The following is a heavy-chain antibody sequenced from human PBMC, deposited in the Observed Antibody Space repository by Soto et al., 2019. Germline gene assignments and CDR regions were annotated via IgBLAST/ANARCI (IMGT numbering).Heavy chain of an antibody. D-gene: IGHD2-2*02. Sequence: PGGSMEICCEGCGYRLTSYGVGGVRQMPGKGLEWMGIIYPGDSDTRYSPSFQGQVTISADKSISTAYLQWSSLKASDTAMYYCARHVDPGDAARYCSSTSCYKQSKYYGMDVWGQGTTVTVSS. CDR2: IYPGDSDT. CDR1: GYRLTSYG. J-gene: IGHJ6*02. CDR3: ARHVDPGDAARYCSSTSCYKQSKYYGMDV. V-gene: IGHV5-51*01.